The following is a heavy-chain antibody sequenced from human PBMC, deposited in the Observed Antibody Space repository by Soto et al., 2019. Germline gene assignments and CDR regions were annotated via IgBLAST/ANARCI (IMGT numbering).Heavy chain of an antibody. J-gene: IGHJ4*02. Sequence: SETLSLTCRVSGYFISSSHWWGWIRQPPGKGLEWIGHINYSGSFYHDPSLKSRVTMSLDTSKHQFSLKLSSVTAADTAVYYCARRYGSCFDYWGQGTLVTVSS. CDR1: GYFISSSHW. CDR2: INYSGSF. D-gene: IGHD5-18*01. CDR3: ARRYGSCFDY. V-gene: IGHV4-28*05.